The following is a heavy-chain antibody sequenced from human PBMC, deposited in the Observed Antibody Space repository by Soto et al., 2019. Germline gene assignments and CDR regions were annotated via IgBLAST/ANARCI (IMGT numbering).Heavy chain of an antibody. CDR1: GGSISPFY. D-gene: IGHD2-15*01. CDR2: LYYNGNT. J-gene: IGHJ4*02. Sequence: QVQLQESGPGVVKPSETLSLTCTVSGGSISPFYWSWVRQPPGKGLEWIGYLYYNGNTNYNPSLKSRVTISVDASKNQVSLRLTSVTAADTAVYYCARVGGVAARTFDYWGQGTVVTVAS. V-gene: IGHV4-59*01. CDR3: ARVGGVAARTFDY.